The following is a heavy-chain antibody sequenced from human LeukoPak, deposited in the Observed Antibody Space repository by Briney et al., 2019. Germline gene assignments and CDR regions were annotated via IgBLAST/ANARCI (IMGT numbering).Heavy chain of an antibody. J-gene: IGHJ5*02. V-gene: IGHV1-69*05. Sequence: SVKVSCKASGGTFSSYAISWVRQAPGQGLEWMGGIIPIFGTANYAQKFQGRVTITTDESTSTAYMELSSLRSEDTAVYYCARVVYYGSGSYTNWFDPWGQGTLVTVTS. CDR2: IIPIFGTA. CDR1: GGTFSSYA. D-gene: IGHD3-10*01. CDR3: ARVVYYGSGSYTNWFDP.